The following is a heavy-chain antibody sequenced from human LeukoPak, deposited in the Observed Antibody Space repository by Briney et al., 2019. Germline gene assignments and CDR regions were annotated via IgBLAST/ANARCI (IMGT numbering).Heavy chain of an antibody. CDR2: INPNSGGT. CDR3: ARTYYYDSSGYYYEEPPDY. V-gene: IGHV1-2*06. D-gene: IGHD3-22*01. J-gene: IGHJ4*02. Sequence: ASVKVSCKASGYTFTGYYMHWVRQAPGQGLEWMGRINPNSGGTNYAQKLQGRVTMTTDTSTSTAYMELRSLRSDDTAVYYCARTYYYDSSGYYYEEPPDYWGQGTLVTVSS. CDR1: GYTFTGYY.